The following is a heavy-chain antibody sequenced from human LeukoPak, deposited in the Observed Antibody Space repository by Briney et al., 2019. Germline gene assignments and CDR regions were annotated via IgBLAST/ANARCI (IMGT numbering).Heavy chain of an antibody. CDR2: IYTSGST. V-gene: IGHV4-4*07. Sequence: PSETLSLTCTVSGGSISSYYWSWIRQPAGKGLEWIGRIYTSGSTNYNPSLKSRVTMSVDTSKNQFSLKLGSVTAADTAVYYCARNYDSSGYYYGRAFDIWGQGTMVTVSS. CDR1: GGSISSYY. CDR3: ARNYDSSGYYYGRAFDI. J-gene: IGHJ3*02. D-gene: IGHD3-22*01.